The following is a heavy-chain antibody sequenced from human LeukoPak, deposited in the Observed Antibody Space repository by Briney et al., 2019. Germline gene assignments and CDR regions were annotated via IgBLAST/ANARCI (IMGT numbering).Heavy chain of an antibody. D-gene: IGHD5-24*01. V-gene: IGHV4-38-2*02. J-gene: IGHJ3*02. CDR1: GYSISSGYY. CDR2: IYYSGST. CDR3: ATDRDGYNTDAFDI. Sequence: PSETLSLTCTVSGYSISSGYYWGWIRQPPGKGLEWIGSIYYSGSTYYNPSLKSRVTISVDTSKNQFSLKLSSVTAADTAVYYCATDRDGYNTDAFDIWGQGTMVTVSS.